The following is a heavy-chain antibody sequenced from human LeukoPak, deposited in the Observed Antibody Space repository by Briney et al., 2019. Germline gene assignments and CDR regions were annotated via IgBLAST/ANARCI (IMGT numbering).Heavy chain of an antibody. CDR1: GCTFSDYA. CDR3: AKGDTAFWGSCRCLDS. D-gene: IGHD3-16*02. J-gene: IGHJ4*02. V-gene: IGHV3-23*01. Sequence: GGSLRLSCAASGCTFSDYAMSWVRQAPGKGLEWVSVISGSGGSKYSADSVKGRFTICRDNAKNTLYLIMKSLRVEDTGVYYCAKGDTAFWGSCRCLDSWGQGTLVTVSS. CDR2: ISGSGGSK.